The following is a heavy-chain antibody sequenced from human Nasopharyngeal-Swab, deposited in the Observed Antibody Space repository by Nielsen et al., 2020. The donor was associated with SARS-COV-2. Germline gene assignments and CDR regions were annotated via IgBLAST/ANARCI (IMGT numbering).Heavy chain of an antibody. CDR2: IYTSGST. J-gene: IGHJ6*02. CDR3: AREPHYDFWSGHGYGMDV. V-gene: IGHV4-4*07. Sequence: SETLSLTCTVSGGSISSYYWSWIRQPAGKGLEWIGRIYTSGSTNYNPSLKSRVTMSVDTSKNQFSLKLSSVTAADMAVYYCAREPHYDFWSGHGYGMDVWGQGTTVTVSS. CDR1: GGSISSYY. D-gene: IGHD3-3*01.